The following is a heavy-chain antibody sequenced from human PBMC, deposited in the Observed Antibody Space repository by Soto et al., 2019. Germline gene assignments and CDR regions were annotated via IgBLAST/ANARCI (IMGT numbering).Heavy chain of an antibody. CDR2: ISWNSGSI. Sequence: EVQLVESGGGLVQPGRSMRLSCAASGFTFGDYAMHWVRQAPGKGLEWVSGISWNSGSIGYADSVKGRFTISRDNAKNTLYLQMNSLRAEDTALYYCAKESVLLWFGELSHGMDVWGQGTTVTVSS. CDR1: GFTFGDYA. V-gene: IGHV3-9*01. CDR3: AKESVLLWFGELSHGMDV. D-gene: IGHD3-10*01. J-gene: IGHJ6*02.